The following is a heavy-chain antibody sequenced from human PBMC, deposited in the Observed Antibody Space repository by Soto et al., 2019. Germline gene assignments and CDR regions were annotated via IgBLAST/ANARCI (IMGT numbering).Heavy chain of an antibody. Sequence: QVQLQQWGAGLLKPSETLSLSCAVYGGSFSGYDWSWIRQPPGKGLEWIGEIKYSGITNYNPSLKSRVTISVDTSKKQFSLKLSTVTAADTAVYYCARGVRGAVAAPNLDYWGQGALVTVSS. V-gene: IGHV4-34*01. J-gene: IGHJ4*02. D-gene: IGHD6-19*01. CDR3: ARGVRGAVAAPNLDY. CDR2: IKYSGIT. CDR1: GGSFSGYD.